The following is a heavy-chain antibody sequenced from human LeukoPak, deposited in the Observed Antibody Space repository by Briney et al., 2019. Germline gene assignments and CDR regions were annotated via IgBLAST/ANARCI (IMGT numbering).Heavy chain of an antibody. Sequence: PGGSLRLSCGASGFTFSNYAMSWVRQAPGKGQEWVSGISNSGGSAYYADSVKGRFTISRDNSRNTLYLQMNSLRAEDTALYYCAKGLRLGELSSGFDYWGQGTLVTVSS. CDR2: ISNSGGSA. J-gene: IGHJ4*02. D-gene: IGHD3-16*02. V-gene: IGHV3-23*01. CDR1: GFTFSNYA. CDR3: AKGLRLGELSSGFDY.